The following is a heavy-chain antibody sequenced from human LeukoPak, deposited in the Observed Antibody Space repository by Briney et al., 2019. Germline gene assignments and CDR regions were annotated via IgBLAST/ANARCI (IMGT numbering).Heavy chain of an antibody. D-gene: IGHD2-2*01. CDR1: GGTFSSYA. CDR2: IIPTFGTA. V-gene: IGHV1-69*01. CDR3: ARAVVVVPAVGPLNWFDP. Sequence: SVKVSCKASGGTFSSYAISWVRQAPGQGLEWMGGIIPTFGTANYAQKFQGRVTITADESTSTAYMELSSLRSEDTAVYYCARAVVVVPAVGPLNWFDPWGQGTLVTVSS. J-gene: IGHJ5*02.